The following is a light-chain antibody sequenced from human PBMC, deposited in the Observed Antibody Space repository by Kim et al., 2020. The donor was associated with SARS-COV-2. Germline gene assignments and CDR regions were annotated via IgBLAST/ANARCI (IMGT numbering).Light chain of an antibody. CDR3: QTWGTGIRV. Sequence: ASVKLTCTLSSGNSSYAIAWHQQQPEKGPRYLMKLNSDGSHSEGDGIPDRFSGSSSGAERYLTISSLQSEDEADYYCQTWGTGIRVFGGGTQLTVL. J-gene: IGLJ3*02. CDR2: LNSDGSH. CDR1: SGNSSYA. V-gene: IGLV4-69*01.